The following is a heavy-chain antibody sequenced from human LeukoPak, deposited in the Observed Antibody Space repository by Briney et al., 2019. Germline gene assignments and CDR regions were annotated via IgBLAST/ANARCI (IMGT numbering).Heavy chain of an antibody. CDR3: ARGPYYYDSSGYYYED. J-gene: IGHJ4*02. Sequence: GGSLRLSCAASGFTFSSYWMHWVRQAPGKGLVWVSRINSDGSSTSYADSVKGRFTISRDNAKNTLYLQMNSLRAEDTAVYYCARGPYYYDSSGYYYEDWGQGTLVTVST. D-gene: IGHD3-22*01. V-gene: IGHV3-74*01. CDR1: GFTFSSYW. CDR2: INSDGSST.